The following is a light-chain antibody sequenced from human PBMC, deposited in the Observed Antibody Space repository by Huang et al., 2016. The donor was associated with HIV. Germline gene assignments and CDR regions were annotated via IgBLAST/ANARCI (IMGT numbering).Light chain of an antibody. Sequence: EIVLTQSPGTLSLSPGERATLSCRASQSVSSSYLAWYQQKPGQAPRILIYGASSRATGIPDRFSGSGSGTDFTLTISRLEPEDFAVYYCQQYGGSPAYTFGQGTKLEIK. J-gene: IGKJ2*01. CDR3: QQYGGSPAYT. V-gene: IGKV3-20*01. CDR2: GAS. CDR1: QSVSSSY.